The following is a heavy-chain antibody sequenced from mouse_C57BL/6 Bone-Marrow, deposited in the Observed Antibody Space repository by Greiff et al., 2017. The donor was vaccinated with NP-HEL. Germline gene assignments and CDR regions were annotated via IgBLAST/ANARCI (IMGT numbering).Heavy chain of an antibody. J-gene: IGHJ4*01. CDR1: GYTFTSYW. V-gene: IGHV1-74*01. D-gene: IGHD1-1*01. Sequence: QVHVKQPGAELVKPGASVKVSCKASGYTFTSYWMHWVKQRPGQGLEWIGRIHPSDSDTNYNQKFKGKATLTVDKSSSTAYMQLSSLTSEDSAVYYCAICYGSEDAMDYWGQGTSVTVSS. CDR2: IHPSDSDT. CDR3: AICYGSEDAMDY.